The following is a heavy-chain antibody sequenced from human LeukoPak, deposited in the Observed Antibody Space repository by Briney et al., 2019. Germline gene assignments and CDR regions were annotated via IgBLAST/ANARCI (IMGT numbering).Heavy chain of an antibody. Sequence: GGSLRLSCAASGFTFSSYGMHWVRQAPGKGLEWVAFIRYDGSNKYYADSVKGRFTISRDNAKNSLYLQMNSLRAEDTAVYYCARVTYYYDSSGYSHYYMDVWGKGTTVTVSS. CDR2: IRYDGSNK. CDR3: ARVTYYYDSSGYSHYYMDV. CDR1: GFTFSSYG. J-gene: IGHJ6*03. V-gene: IGHV3-30*02. D-gene: IGHD3-22*01.